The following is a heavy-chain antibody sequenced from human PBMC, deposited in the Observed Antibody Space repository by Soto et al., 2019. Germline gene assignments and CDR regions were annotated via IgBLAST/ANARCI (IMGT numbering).Heavy chain of an antibody. V-gene: IGHV3-15*01. J-gene: IGHJ4*02. D-gene: IGHD5-18*01. CDR1: GFTFSNAW. Sequence: PGGSLRLSCAASGFTFSNAWMSWVRQAPGKGLEWVGHIKSKTDGGTTDYAAPVKGRFTISRDDSKNTLYLQMNSLNTEDTAVYYCTTGTWIQLWLPDYWGQGTLVTVSS. CDR2: IKSKTDGGTT. CDR3: TTGTWIQLWLPDY.